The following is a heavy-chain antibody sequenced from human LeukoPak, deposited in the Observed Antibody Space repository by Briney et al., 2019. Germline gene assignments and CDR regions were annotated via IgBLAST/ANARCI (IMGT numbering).Heavy chain of an antibody. V-gene: IGHV1-46*01. CDR3: AREATIVGAKALGYMDV. CDR2: INPGGHNT. Sequence: GASVKVSCKTSGYSFTSYYIHWVRQAPGQGLEWMGLINPGGHNTGYAQKFQGRLTMTRDTSTSTVYMELSSLRSDDTAVYYCAREATIVGAKALGYMDVWGKGTTVTVSS. J-gene: IGHJ6*03. D-gene: IGHD1-26*01. CDR1: GYSFTSYY.